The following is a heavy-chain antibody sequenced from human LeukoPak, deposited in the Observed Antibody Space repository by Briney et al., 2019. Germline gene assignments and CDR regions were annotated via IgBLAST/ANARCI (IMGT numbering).Heavy chain of an antibody. CDR2: LNEDGSTA. CDR3: VRERIYYSDLAYKERENFDP. CDR1: GFIFSLYW. V-gene: IGHV3-74*01. J-gene: IGHJ5*02. D-gene: IGHD1-26*01. Sequence: GGSLRLSCAASGFIFSLYWMHWVRQGPGKGLMWVSRLNEDGSTADYADSVKGRFTMSRDNAKGKVFLEMRGLTVEDTAIYFCVRERIYYSDLAYKERENFDPWGRGTLVTVSS.